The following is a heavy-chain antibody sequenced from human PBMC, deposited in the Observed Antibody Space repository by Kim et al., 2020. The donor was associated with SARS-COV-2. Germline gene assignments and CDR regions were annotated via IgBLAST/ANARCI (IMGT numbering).Heavy chain of an antibody. Sequence: GWSLRLSCAASGFTFGSYAMHWVRQAPGKGLEWVAVISYDGSNKYYADSVKGRFTISRDNSKNTLYLQMNSLRAEDTAVYYCARDNYYYYYGMDVWGQGTTVTVSS. CDR2: ISYDGSNK. CDR1: GFTFGSYA. CDR3: ARDNYYYYYGMDV. J-gene: IGHJ6*02. V-gene: IGHV3-30-3*01.